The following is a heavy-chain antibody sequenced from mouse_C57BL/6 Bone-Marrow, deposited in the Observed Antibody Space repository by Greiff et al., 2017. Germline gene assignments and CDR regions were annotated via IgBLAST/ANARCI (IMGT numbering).Heavy chain of an antibody. CDR2: ISDGGSYT. CDR3: ARDNYYGPWFAY. CDR1: GFTFSSYA. Sequence: EVQLVESGGGLVKPGGSLKLSCAASGFTFSSYAMSWVRQTPEKRLEWVATISDGGSYTYYPDNVKGRFTISRDNAKNNLYLQMSHLNAEDTAMYYGARDNYYGPWFAYWGQGTLVTVSA. V-gene: IGHV5-4*01. D-gene: IGHD1-2*01. J-gene: IGHJ3*01.